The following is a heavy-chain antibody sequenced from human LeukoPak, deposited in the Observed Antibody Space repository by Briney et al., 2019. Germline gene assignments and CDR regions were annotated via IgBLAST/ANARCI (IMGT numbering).Heavy chain of an antibody. CDR2: ISYDGSNK. D-gene: IGHD3-16*02. Sequence: PGGSLRLSCAASGFTFNSYGMHWVRQAPGKGLEWVAVISYDGSNKYYADSVKGRFTISRDNSKNTLYLQMNSLRAEDTAVYYCAKANDYVWGSYRVWGQGTLVTVSS. CDR3: AKANDYVWGSYRV. V-gene: IGHV3-30*18. CDR1: GFTFNSYG. J-gene: IGHJ4*02.